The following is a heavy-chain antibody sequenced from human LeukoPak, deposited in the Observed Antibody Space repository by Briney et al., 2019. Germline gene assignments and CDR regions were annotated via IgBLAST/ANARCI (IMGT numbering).Heavy chain of an antibody. CDR2: INFSGRT. V-gene: IGHV4-39*01. CDR3: ARLVPEATSRDFDY. J-gene: IGHJ4*02. Sequence: SETLSLTCTVSVGSISGSSYSWGWIRQPPEKGLEWIGNINFSGRTYYNPSLKSRVTISVDTSKNQFSLKLNSVTAADTAIYHCARLVPEATSRDFDYWGQGALVTVSS. D-gene: IGHD5-24*01. CDR1: VGSISGSSYS.